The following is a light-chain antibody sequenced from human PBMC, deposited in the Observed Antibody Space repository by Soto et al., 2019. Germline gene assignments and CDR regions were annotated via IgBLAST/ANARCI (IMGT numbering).Light chain of an antibody. CDR3: AAWDDSLNVLV. CDR2: SNN. CDR1: SSNIGSKS. Sequence: QSVLTQPPSVSGTPGQRVSMSCSGSSSNIGSKSVSWYQHLPQTAPKLLIYSNNQRPSGVPGRFSGSKSGTSASLAISGLQSDDETQYYCAAWDDSLNVLVFGGGTKLTVL. J-gene: IGLJ2*01. V-gene: IGLV1-44*01.